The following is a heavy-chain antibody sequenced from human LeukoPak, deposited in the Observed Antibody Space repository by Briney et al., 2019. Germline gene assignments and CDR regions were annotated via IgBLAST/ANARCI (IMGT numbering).Heavy chain of an antibody. CDR2: IIPIFGIA. J-gene: IGHJ2*01. CDR1: GGTFSSYA. CDR3: EREPEESYDYGDYDWYFDL. Sequence: APVKVSCKASGGTFSSYAISWVRQAPGQGLEWMGRIIPIFGIANYAQKFQGRVTITADKSTSTAYMELSSLRSEDTAVYYCEREPEESYDYGDYDWYFDLWGRGTLVTVSS. D-gene: IGHD4-17*01. V-gene: IGHV1-69*04.